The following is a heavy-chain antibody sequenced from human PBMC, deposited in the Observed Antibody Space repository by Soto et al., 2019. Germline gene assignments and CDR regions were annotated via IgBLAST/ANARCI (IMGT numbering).Heavy chain of an antibody. CDR2: IYYSGST. D-gene: IGHD6-13*01. V-gene: IGHV4-59*08. CDR1: GGSIRSYY. Sequence: QVQLQESGPGLVKPSETLSLTCTVSGGSIRSYYWSWIRQPPGKGLEWIGYIYYSGSTNYNPSLKSRVTISVDTSKNQVSLKLSSVTAADTAVYYCARRYSSSLDVWCQGTTVTVSS. CDR3: ARRYSSSLDV. J-gene: IGHJ6*02.